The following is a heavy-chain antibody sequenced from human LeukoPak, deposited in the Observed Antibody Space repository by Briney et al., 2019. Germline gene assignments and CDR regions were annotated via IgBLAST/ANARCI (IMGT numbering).Heavy chain of an antibody. D-gene: IGHD2-15*01. J-gene: IGHJ4*02. V-gene: IGHV4-30-2*01. CDR2: IYHSGST. Sequence: SQTLSLTCAVSGGSVSSGGYSWSWIRQPPGKGLEWIGYIYHSGSTYYNPSLKSRVTISVDRSKNQFSLKLSSVTAADTAVYYCARAAEDGLDYWGQGTLVTVSS. CDR1: GGSVSSGGYS. CDR3: ARAAEDGLDY.